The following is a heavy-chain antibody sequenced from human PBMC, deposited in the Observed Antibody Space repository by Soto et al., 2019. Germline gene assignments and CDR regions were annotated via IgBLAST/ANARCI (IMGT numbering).Heavy chain of an antibody. D-gene: IGHD6-19*01. V-gene: IGHV1-2*04. CDR1: GYTFTGYY. Sequence: QVQLVQSGAEVKKPGASVKVSCKASGYTFTGYYMHWVRQAPGQGLEWMGWINPNSGGTNYAQKFQGWVTMTRDTSISTAYMELSRLRSDDTAVYYCARDSLIAVAPRYYYYGMDVWGQGTTVTVSS. CDR3: ARDSLIAVAPRYYYYGMDV. CDR2: INPNSGGT. J-gene: IGHJ6*02.